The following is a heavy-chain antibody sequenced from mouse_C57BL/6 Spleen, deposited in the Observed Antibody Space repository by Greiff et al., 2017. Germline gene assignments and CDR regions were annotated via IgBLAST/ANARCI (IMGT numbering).Heavy chain of an antibody. V-gene: IGHV5-12*01. CDR3: ARHGDYDEGYYAMDY. D-gene: IGHD2-4*01. J-gene: IGHJ4*01. CDR2: ISNGGGST. CDR1: GFTFSDYY. Sequence: DVKLVESGGGLVQPGGSLKLSCAASGFTFSDYYMYWVRQTPEKRLEWVAYISNGGGSTYYPDTVKGRFTISRDNAKNTLYLQMSRLKSEDTAMYYCARHGDYDEGYYAMDYWGQGTSVTVSS.